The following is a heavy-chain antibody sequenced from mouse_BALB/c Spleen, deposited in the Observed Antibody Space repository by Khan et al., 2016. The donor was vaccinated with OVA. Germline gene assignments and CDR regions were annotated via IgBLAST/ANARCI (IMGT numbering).Heavy chain of an antibody. J-gene: IGHJ2*01. CDR3: TRSYDSYYFDY. Sequence: VQLQQSGTVLARPGASVKMSCKASGYSFTSYWMHWVKQRPGQGLEWIGAIYPGISDTRYNQKFKGKAKLTAVTSASTAYMELSSLTNEDSAGDYCTRSYDSYYFDYWGQGTTLTVSS. CDR2: IYPGISDT. CDR1: GYSFTSYW. V-gene: IGHV1-5*01. D-gene: IGHD2-4*01.